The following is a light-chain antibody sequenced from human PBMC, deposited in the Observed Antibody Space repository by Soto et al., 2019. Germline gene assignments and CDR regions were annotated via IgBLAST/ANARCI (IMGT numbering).Light chain of an antibody. CDR2: AAS. Sequence: AIQMTHSPSSLSASVVYRVTITFRSSQGIRNDLAWYQQKPGKAPKLLIYAASTLHSGVPSRFSGSGSGTDFTLTISSLQPEDFATYYCLQDYNYPWKFGQGTKVDIK. J-gene: IGKJ1*01. V-gene: IGKV1-6*01. CDR1: QGIRND. CDR3: LQDYNYPWK.